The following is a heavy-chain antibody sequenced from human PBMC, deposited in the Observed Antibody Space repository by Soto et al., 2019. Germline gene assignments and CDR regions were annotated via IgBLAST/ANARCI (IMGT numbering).Heavy chain of an antibody. V-gene: IGHV4-34*01. D-gene: IGHD2-8*02. CDR3: ARGVAYAGWFDP. CDR2: INHSGST. Sequence: KPXETLSLTCTVYGGSFSGYYWSGIRQPPGKGLEWIGEINHSGSTNYNPSLKSLVTISLDTSKKQFSLKLSSVTAADTAVYYCARGVAYAGWFDPWGQGTLVT. J-gene: IGHJ5*02. CDR1: GGSFSGYY.